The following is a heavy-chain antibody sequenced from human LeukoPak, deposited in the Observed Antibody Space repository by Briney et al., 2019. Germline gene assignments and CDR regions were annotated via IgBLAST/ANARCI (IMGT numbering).Heavy chain of an antibody. Sequence: SGTLSLTCAVYGRSFSGYYWSWIRQPPGKGLEWIGEINHSGSTNYNPSLKSRVTISVDTSKNQFSLKLSSVTAADTAVYYCARGPNYGGNSKDFDYWGQGTLVTVSS. CDR1: GRSFSGYY. CDR2: INHSGST. J-gene: IGHJ4*02. V-gene: IGHV4-34*01. CDR3: ARGPNYGGNSKDFDY. D-gene: IGHD4-23*01.